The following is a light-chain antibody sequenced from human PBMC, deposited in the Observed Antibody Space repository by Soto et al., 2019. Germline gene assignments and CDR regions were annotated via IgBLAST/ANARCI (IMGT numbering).Light chain of an antibody. V-gene: IGKV3-20*01. CDR1: QTVSNNY. J-gene: IGKJ1*01. CDR2: GAS. CDR3: QQYDISCT. Sequence: EIVLTQSPGTLTLSPGERATLSCWASQTVSNNYLAWYQQKPGQAPRLLIYGASSRATGIPDRFSGSGSGKEFTFTISTLEPKDFAVYLCQQYDISCTFGQGTRVEIK.